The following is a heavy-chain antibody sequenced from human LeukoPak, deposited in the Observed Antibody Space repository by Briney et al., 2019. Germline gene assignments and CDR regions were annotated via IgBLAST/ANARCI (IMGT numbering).Heavy chain of an antibody. CDR3: APSRRRGPYNWFDP. J-gene: IGHJ5*02. CDR2: INHSGST. Sequence: SETLSLTCAVYGGSFNGYYWSWIRQPPGKGLEWIGEINHSGSTNYNPSLKSRVTISVDTSKNQFSLKLSSVTAADTAGYYCAPSRRRGPYNWFDPWGQGTLVTVSS. CDR1: GGSFNGYY. D-gene: IGHD3-10*01. V-gene: IGHV4-34*01.